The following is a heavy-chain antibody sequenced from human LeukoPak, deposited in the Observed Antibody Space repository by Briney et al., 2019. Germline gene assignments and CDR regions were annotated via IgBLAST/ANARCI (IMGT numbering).Heavy chain of an antibody. CDR3: ARDMTVGATILDY. D-gene: IGHD1-26*01. V-gene: IGHV3-7*05. Sequence: PGGSLRLSCAASGFTFSSYWMSWVRQAPGRGPEWVANIKQDGSEIYYVDSVKGRFTISRDNAKNSLYLQMNSLRAEDTAVYYCARDMTVGATILDYWGQGTLVTVSS. CDR1: GFTFSSYW. CDR2: IKQDGSEI. J-gene: IGHJ4*02.